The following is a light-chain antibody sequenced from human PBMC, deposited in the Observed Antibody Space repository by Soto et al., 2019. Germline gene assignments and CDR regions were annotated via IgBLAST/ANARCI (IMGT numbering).Light chain of an antibody. J-gene: IGKJ1*01. CDR3: HQYNNWPPWT. CDR2: GAS. V-gene: IGKV3D-15*01. CDR1: QSVSNN. Sequence: EIVLTQSAGTRSLSPGERATLSCRASQSVSNNYLAWYQQKPGQAPRLLIYGASNRATGIPDRFSGSGSGTEFTLTISSLQSEDYAVYYCHQYNNWPPWTFGQGTKVDI.